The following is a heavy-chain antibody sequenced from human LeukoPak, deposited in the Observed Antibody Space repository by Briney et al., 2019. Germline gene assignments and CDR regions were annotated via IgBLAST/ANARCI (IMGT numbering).Heavy chain of an antibody. CDR3: AKASSQWLVLDHVGY. Sequence: PGRSLRLSCAASGFTFSSYAMSWVRQAPGKGLEWVSAISGSGGSTYYADSVKGRFTISRDNSKNTLYLQMNSLRAEDTAVYYCAKASSQWLVLDHVGYWGQGTLVTVSS. CDR1: GFTFSSYA. CDR2: ISGSGGST. D-gene: IGHD6-19*01. V-gene: IGHV3-23*01. J-gene: IGHJ4*02.